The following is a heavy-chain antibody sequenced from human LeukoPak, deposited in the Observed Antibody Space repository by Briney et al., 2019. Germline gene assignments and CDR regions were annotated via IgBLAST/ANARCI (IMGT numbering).Heavy chain of an antibody. V-gene: IGHV3-30*18. Sequence: GGSLRLSCAASGFTFSSYGMHWVRQAPGKGLEWVAVISYDGSNKYYADSVKGRFTISRDNSKDTLYLQMNSLRAEDTAVYYCANTPIRYFDWFPSWGQGTLVTVSS. CDR3: ANTPIRYFDWFPS. CDR2: ISYDGSNK. CDR1: GFTFSSYG. D-gene: IGHD3-9*01. J-gene: IGHJ5*02.